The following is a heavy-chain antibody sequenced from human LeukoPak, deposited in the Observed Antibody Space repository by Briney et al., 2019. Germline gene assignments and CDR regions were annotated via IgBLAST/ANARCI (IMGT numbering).Heavy chain of an antibody. D-gene: IGHD4-17*01. CDR3: ARETVQFDY. CDR2: IKPDGSAQ. J-gene: IGHJ4*02. Sequence: GGSLRLSCAASGFTFSNSWMSWVRQAPGKGLEWVATIKPDGSAQYYVDSVKGRFTISRDNAKNSLFLQINSLRAEDTAVYYCARETVQFDYWGQGTLVTVSS. CDR1: GFTFSNSW. V-gene: IGHV3-7*01.